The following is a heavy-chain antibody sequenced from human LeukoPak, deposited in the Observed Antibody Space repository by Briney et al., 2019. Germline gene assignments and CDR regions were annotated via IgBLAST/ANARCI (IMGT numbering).Heavy chain of an antibody. CDR1: GFTFSSYE. J-gene: IGHJ4*02. CDR2: ISRSGSTI. D-gene: IGHD3-22*01. Sequence: GGSLRLSCAASGFTFSSYEMNWVRQAPGKGLEWVSYISRSGSTIYYADSVKGRFTISRDNAKNSLYLQMNSLRAEDTAVYYCARRVIVVGLDYWGQGTLVTVSS. CDR3: ARRVIVVGLDY. V-gene: IGHV3-48*03.